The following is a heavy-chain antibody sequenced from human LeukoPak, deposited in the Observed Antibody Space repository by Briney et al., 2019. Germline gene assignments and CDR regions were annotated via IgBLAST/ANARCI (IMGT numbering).Heavy chain of an antibody. D-gene: IGHD1-26*01. V-gene: IGHV4-59*01. Sequence: SETLSLTCTVSGGSISIYYWSCVRHPPGKGLESIGYIHNSGSTIYNPYLQRRATISVDTSKNQSSLRLSSVTAVETAVYYCVRDRELNYWGQGTLVTVSS. CDR2: IHNSGST. CDR1: GGSISIYY. CDR3: VRDRELNY. J-gene: IGHJ4*02.